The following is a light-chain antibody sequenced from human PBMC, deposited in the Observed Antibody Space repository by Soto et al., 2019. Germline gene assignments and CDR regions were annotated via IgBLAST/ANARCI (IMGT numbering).Light chain of an antibody. J-gene: IGLJ2*01. CDR1: SSNIGNNY. V-gene: IGLV1-51*01. CDR2: DNN. CDR3: GTWDSRLSAVV. Sequence: QSVLTQPPSVSAAPGQKVTISCSGSSSNIGNNYVSWYQQLPGTAPKLLIYDNNKLPSGIPDRFSGSKSGTSATLGITGLQTGDEADYYCGTWDSRLSAVVFGGGTKLTVL.